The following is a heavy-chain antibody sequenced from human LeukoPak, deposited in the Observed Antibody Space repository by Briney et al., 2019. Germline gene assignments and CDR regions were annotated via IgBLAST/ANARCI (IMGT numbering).Heavy chain of an antibody. V-gene: IGHV3-20*04. J-gene: IGHJ3*02. CDR1: GFTFSSYS. D-gene: IGHD2-15*01. CDR2: INWNGGST. Sequence: QAGGSLRLSCAASGFTFSSYSMNWVRQAPGKGLEWVSGINWNGGSTGYADSVKGRFTISRDNAKNSLYLQMNSLRAEDTAVYYCARDCGGGSCYGPYGAFDIWGQGTMVTVSS. CDR3: ARDCGGGSCYGPYGAFDI.